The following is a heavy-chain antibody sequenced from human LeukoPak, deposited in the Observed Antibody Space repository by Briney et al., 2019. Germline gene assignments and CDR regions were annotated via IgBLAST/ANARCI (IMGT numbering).Heavy chain of an antibody. CDR1: GFPFSGYA. V-gene: IGHV3-23*01. CDR3: AKMVREFYTISYYFDY. Sequence: GGSLRLSCAASGFPFSGYAMNWVRQAPGKGLEWVSGISGSGAGTYYADPVKGRFTISRDNSKNTLYLQMNSLRADDTAVYYCAKMVREFYTISYYFDYWGQGTLVTVSS. CDR2: ISGSGAGT. J-gene: IGHJ4*02. D-gene: IGHD2-8*01.